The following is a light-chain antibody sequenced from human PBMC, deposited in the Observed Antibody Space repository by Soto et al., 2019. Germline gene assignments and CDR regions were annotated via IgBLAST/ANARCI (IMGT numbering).Light chain of an antibody. CDR1: TNDIGGYNY. V-gene: IGLV2-14*01. CDR3: CSYVGATTYV. CDR2: EVR. Sequence: QSALTQPASVSGSPGQSITISCSGTTNDIGGYNYVSWYQHHPGKVPKVIIYEVRNRPSGVSNRFSGSKSGNTASLTISGLQAEDEADYYCCSYVGATTYVFGSGTKLTVL. J-gene: IGLJ1*01.